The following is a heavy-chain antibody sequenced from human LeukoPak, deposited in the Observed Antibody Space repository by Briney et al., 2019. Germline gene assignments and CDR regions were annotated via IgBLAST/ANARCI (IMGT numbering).Heavy chain of an antibody. CDR1: GFIFGDYG. V-gene: IGHV3-23*01. J-gene: IGHJ4*02. CDR2: IGGRGGRT. Sequence: GGSLRLSCAASGFIFGDYGMNWVRQAPGKGLEWVSGIGGRGGRTYYADSVQGRFTISRDNSNNTVDLQMNSLRAEDTAIYYCARGTKIIAAAGADYWGQGTLVTVSS. D-gene: IGHD6-13*01. CDR3: ARGTKIIAAAGADY.